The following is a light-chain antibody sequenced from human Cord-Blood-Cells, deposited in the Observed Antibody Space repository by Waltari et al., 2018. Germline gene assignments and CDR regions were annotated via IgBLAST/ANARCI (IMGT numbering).Light chain of an antibody. CDR3: QQRSNWHPMYT. V-gene: IGKV3D-11*01. CDR1: QGVSSY. J-gene: IGKJ2*01. CDR2: DAS. Sequence: EIVLPQSPATLSLSPGARATLSCRASQGVSSYLAWYQQKPGQAPRLLIYDASNRATGIPARFSGSGPGTDFTLTISSLEPEDFAVYYCQQRSNWHPMYTFGQGTKLEIK.